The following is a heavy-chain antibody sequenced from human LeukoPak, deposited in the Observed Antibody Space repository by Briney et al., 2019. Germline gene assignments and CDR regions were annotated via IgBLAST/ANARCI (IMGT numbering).Heavy chain of an antibody. Sequence: PGGSLRLSCAASGFTFSTYSMNWVRQAPRKGLEWVSSISSSGSYIYYADSVKGRFTISRDNAKNSLYLQMNSLRAEDTAVYYCARDIGEWFGERWAFDDYWGQGTLVTVSS. CDR2: ISSSGSYI. J-gene: IGHJ4*02. CDR3: ARDIGEWFGERWAFDDY. D-gene: IGHD3-10*01. V-gene: IGHV3-21*01. CDR1: GFTFSTYS.